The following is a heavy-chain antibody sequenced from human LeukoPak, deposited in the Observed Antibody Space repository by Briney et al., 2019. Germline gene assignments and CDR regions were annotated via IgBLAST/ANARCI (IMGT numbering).Heavy chain of an antibody. CDR3: ARTRGRIVATILFYFDY. J-gene: IGHJ4*02. CDR2: IKQDGSEK. V-gene: IGHV3-7*01. D-gene: IGHD5-12*01. Sequence: GGSLRLSCAASGFTLNTYWMSWVRQAPGGGREWVANIKQDGSEKYYVDSVKGRFTISRDNAKNSLYLQMNSLRAEDTAVYYCARTRGRIVATILFYFDYWGQGTLVTVSS. CDR1: GFTLNTYW.